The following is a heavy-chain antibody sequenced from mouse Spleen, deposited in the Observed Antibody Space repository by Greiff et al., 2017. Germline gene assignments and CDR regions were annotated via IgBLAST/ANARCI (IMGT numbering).Heavy chain of an antibody. J-gene: IGHJ2*01. CDR3: ARDHYGSSYDY. CDR2: INPNNGGT. Sequence: EVQLQQSGPELVKPGASVKISCKASGYTFTDYYMNWVKQSHGKSLEWIGDINPNNGGTSYNQKFKGKATLTVDKSSSTAYMELRSLTSEDSAVYYCARDHYGSSYDYWGQGTTLTVSS. V-gene: IGHV1-26*01. CDR1: GYTFTDYY. D-gene: IGHD1-1*01.